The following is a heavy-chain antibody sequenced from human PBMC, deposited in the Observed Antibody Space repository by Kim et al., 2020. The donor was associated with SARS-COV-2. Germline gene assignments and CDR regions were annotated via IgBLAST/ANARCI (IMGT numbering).Heavy chain of an antibody. CDR3: ARTPGSSGPDY. CDR1: GGSISSHF. CDR2: IYYSGST. D-gene: IGHD3-22*01. J-gene: IGHJ4*02. V-gene: IGHV4-59*11. Sequence: SETLSLTCTVSGGSISSHFWSWIRQPPEKGLEWIGHIYYSGSTNYNPSLKSRATISVDTSKNQFSLKLSSVTAADTAVYYCARTPGSSGPDYWGKGTLVT.